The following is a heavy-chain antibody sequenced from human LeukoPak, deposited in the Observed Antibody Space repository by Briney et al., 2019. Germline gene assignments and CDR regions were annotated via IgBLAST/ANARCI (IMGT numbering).Heavy chain of an antibody. D-gene: IGHD3-22*01. Sequence: SETLSLTCAVYGGSFSGYYWSWIRHPPGKGLEWIGEINHSGSTNYNPSLTSRVTISVNTSKNQFSLKLSSVTAADTAVYYCARQPYYYDSSGYYYVHPLDSWGQGTLVTVSS. CDR1: GGSFSGYY. J-gene: IGHJ4*02. V-gene: IGHV4-34*01. CDR3: ARQPYYYDSSGYYYVHPLDS. CDR2: INHSGST.